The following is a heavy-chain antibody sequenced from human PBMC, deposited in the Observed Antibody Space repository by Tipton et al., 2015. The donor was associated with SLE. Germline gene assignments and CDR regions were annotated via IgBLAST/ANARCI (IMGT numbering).Heavy chain of an antibody. V-gene: IGHV4-34*01. Sequence: TLSLTCAVYGGSFSGYYWSWIRQPPGKGLEWIGEINHSGSTNYNPSLKSRVTISVDTSKNQFSLKLSSVTAADTAVYYCARLPYSSSSGFDYWGQGTLVTVSS. D-gene: IGHD6-6*01. CDR3: ARLPYSSSSGFDY. CDR2: INHSGST. CDR1: GGSFSGYY. J-gene: IGHJ4*02.